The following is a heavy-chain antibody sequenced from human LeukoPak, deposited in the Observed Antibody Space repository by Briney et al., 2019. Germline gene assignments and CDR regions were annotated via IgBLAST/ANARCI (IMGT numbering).Heavy chain of an antibody. D-gene: IGHD6-6*01. CDR1: GFTFSSYS. Sequence: GGSLRLSCAASGFTFSSYSMNWVRQVPGKGLEWVSSISSSSSYIYYADSVKGRFTISRDDAKNSLYLQMNSLRAEDTAVYYCARHIAARHLPYGMDVWGQGTTVTVSS. CDR2: ISSSSSYI. V-gene: IGHV3-21*01. J-gene: IGHJ6*02. CDR3: ARHIAARHLPYGMDV.